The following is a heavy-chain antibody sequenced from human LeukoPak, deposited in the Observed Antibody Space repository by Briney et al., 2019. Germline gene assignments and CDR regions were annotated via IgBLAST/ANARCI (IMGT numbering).Heavy chain of an antibody. CDR3: ARLFRGFRYYFDY. CDR2: LSDSGST. V-gene: IGHV4-59*01. CDR1: DGSISNYY. J-gene: IGHJ4*02. D-gene: IGHD3-16*01. Sequence: SETLSLTCTVSDGSISNYYWSWVRQPPGKGLDWLGYLSDSGSTNNNPSLKSRVSISVDTSRNQFSLNLRSVTAADTAVYYCARLFRGFRYYFDYWGQGALVTVSS.